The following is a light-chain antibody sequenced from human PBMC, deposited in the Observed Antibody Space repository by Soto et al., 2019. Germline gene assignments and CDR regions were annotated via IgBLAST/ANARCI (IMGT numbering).Light chain of an antibody. J-gene: IGKJ1*01. CDR2: DAS. V-gene: IGKV1-5*01. CDR3: QQYNSYRT. CDR1: QSISSW. Sequence: DIQMTKSPSTLSAAVGDRVTITRRARQSISSWSAWYQQKPGKAPKLLIYDASSLESVVPSRFSGSGSGTEFTLTIISLQPDDFATCYCQQYNSYRTFGQGTKVEIK.